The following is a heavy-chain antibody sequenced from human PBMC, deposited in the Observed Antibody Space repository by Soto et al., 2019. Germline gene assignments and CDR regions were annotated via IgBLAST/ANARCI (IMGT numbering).Heavy chain of an antibody. Sequence: QVQLVESGGGVAQPGRSLRLSCAAAGFMFSSNGLHWIRQAPGKGLEWVAVIWYDGSNKYYADSVKGRFTISRDNSKNTLYLQMNSLRVEDTAVYYCGPDTLDYWGQGTLVTVSS. CDR3: GPDTLDY. CDR2: IWYDGSNK. CDR1: GFMFSSNG. V-gene: IGHV3-33*01. J-gene: IGHJ4*02.